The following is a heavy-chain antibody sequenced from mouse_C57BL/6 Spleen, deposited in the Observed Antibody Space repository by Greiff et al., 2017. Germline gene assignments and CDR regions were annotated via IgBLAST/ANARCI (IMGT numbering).Heavy chain of an antibody. CDR1: GYTFTSYW. CDR3: ARSDDGRGFAY. Sequence: QVQLQQPGAELVMPGASVKLSCKASGYTFTSYWMHWVKQRPGQGLAWIGEIDPSDSYTNYNQKFKGKSTLTVDKSSSTAYMQLSSLTSEDSAVYYCARSDDGRGFAYWGQGTLVTVSA. CDR2: IDPSDSYT. V-gene: IGHV1-69*01. J-gene: IGHJ3*01. D-gene: IGHD2-3*01.